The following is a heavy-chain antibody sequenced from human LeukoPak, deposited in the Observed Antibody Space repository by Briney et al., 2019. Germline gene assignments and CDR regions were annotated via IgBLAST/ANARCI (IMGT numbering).Heavy chain of an antibody. V-gene: IGHV3-48*04. CDR1: GFTFSSYS. CDR2: ISSSSSTI. Sequence: GGSLRLSCAASGFTFSSYSMNWVRQAPGKGLEWVSYISSSSSTIYYADSVKGRFTISRDNAKNSLYLQMNSLRAEDTAVYYCARDPSSERYFDPSWFDPWGQGTLVTVSS. CDR3: ARDPSSERYFDPSWFDP. J-gene: IGHJ5*02. D-gene: IGHD3-9*01.